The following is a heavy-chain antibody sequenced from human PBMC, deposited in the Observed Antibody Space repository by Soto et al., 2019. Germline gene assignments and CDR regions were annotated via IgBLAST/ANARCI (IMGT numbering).Heavy chain of an antibody. CDR3: AKGYEVSPPVASAWYSNYFYGVDV. V-gene: IGHV3-30*02. D-gene: IGHD6-19*01. CDR2: IRFVGREK. Sequence: QVALVESGGGVVRPGRSLRLSFGASGFSFSKYGMNWVGQAPGEELDGLSLIRFVGREKGYAESVKGRFTISRDNSKNTLYLQMNSLRGDATAVYFCAKGYEVSPPVASAWYSNYFYGVDVWGRGTTVTVSS. CDR1: GFSFSKYG. J-gene: IGHJ6*02.